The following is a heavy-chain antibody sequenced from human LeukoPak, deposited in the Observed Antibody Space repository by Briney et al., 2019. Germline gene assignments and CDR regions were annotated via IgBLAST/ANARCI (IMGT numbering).Heavy chain of an antibody. CDR2: ISGSGGST. V-gene: IGHV3-23*01. CDR3: VRDNPRCCGVVPANIDDY. Sequence: PGGSLRLSCAASGFTFSSYAMSWVRQAPGKGREGVSAISGSGGSTYYADSVEGRFTISRDNAKNSLYLQMHILRAEDTAVYYCVRDNPRCCGVVPANIDDYWGQGTLVTVSS. CDR1: GFTFSSYA. J-gene: IGHJ4*02. D-gene: IGHD2-15*01.